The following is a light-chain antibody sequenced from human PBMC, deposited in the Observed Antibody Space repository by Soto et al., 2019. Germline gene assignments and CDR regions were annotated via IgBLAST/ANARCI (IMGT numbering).Light chain of an antibody. CDR1: SSDVGGYNY. Sequence: QSALTQPRSVSGSPGQSVTISCTGTSSDVGGYNYVSWYQQHPGKAPQLMLYDVSERPSGVPDRFSGSKSATTASLTISGLQAEDEADYYCCSYAGSYTYVFGTGTKVTVL. CDR2: DVS. CDR3: CSYAGSYTYV. V-gene: IGLV2-11*01. J-gene: IGLJ1*01.